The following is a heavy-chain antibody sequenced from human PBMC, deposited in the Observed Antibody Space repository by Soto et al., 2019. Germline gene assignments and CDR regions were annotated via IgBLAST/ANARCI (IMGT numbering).Heavy chain of an antibody. CDR2: VTGSGGST. CDR3: AKSDYVWGNKISYYFHY. D-gene: IGHD3-16*01. J-gene: IGHJ4*02. CDR1: GFIFGNYA. V-gene: IGHV3-23*01. Sequence: EVQLLESGGASVQPGGSLRLSCAASGFIFGNYAMTWVRQAPGKGLEWVSAVTGSGGSTYYADSVKGRFSISRDNSKNTLHMQMNALRAEDTAVYYCAKSDYVWGNKISYYFHYWGQGTLVTVSS.